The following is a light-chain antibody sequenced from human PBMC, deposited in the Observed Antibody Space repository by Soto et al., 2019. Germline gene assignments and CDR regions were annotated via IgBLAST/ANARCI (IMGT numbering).Light chain of an antibody. J-gene: IGLJ2*01. V-gene: IGLV1-40*01. CDR3: RSYDSSLSGSK. CDR2: GNS. Sequence: QSVLTQPPSVSGASGQRVTISCTGSSSNIGAGYDVHWYQQLPGTAPKLLIYGNSNRPSGVPDRFSGSKSGTSASLAITGLQTEDEADYSCRSYDSSLSGSKFGGGTKLTVL. CDR1: SSNIGAGYD.